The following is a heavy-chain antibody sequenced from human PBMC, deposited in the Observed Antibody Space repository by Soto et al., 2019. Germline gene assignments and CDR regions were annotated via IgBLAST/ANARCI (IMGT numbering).Heavy chain of an antibody. D-gene: IGHD6-13*01. J-gene: IGHJ3*02. CDR3: ARGESSSWYPRSDAFDI. V-gene: IGHV3-21*01. CDR1: GFTFSSYS. CDR2: ISSSSSYI. Sequence: EVQLVESGGGLVKPGGSLRLSCAASGFTFSSYSMNWVRQAPGKGLEWVSSISSSSSYIYYADSVKGRFTISRDNAKNSLYLQMNSLRAEDTAVYYCARGESSSWYPRSDAFDIWGQGTMVTVSS.